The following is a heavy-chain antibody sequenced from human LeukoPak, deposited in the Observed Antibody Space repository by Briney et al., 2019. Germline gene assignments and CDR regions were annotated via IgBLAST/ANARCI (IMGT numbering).Heavy chain of an antibody. CDR2: INPNSGGT. V-gene: IGHV1-2*02. CDR1: GYTFTGYY. CDR3: ASYNARYCSGGSCYLDV. Sequence: ASVKVSCKASGYTFTGYYMHWVRQAPGQGLEWMGWINPNSGGTNYAQKFQGRITMTSDTSISTAYMELSRLRSDDTAVYYCASYNARYCSGGSCYLDVWGKGTTVTISS. J-gene: IGHJ6*03. D-gene: IGHD2-15*01.